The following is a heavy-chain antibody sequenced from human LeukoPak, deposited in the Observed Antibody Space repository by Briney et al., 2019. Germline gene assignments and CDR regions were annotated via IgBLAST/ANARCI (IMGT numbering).Heavy chain of an antibody. V-gene: IGHV3-20*04. CDR2: INWNGGST. Sequence: GGSLRLSCAASGFTFDDYGISWVRQAPGKGLEWVSGINWNGGSTGYADSVKGRFTISRDNAKNSLYLQMNSLSVEDTALYYCAKDNSFRGRRAFDIWGQGTMVTVSS. D-gene: IGHD2/OR15-2a*01. CDR3: AKDNSFRGRRAFDI. J-gene: IGHJ3*02. CDR1: GFTFDDYG.